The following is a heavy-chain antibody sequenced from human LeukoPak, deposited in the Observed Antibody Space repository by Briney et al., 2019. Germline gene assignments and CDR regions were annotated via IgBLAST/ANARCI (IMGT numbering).Heavy chain of an antibody. V-gene: IGHV7-4-1*02. CDR3: AREGYSSSWYNHYYYYGMDV. CDR2: INTNTGNP. J-gene: IGHJ6*02. D-gene: IGHD6-13*01. CDR1: GGTFTSYA. Sequence: ASVKVSCKASGGTFTSYAMNWVRQAPGQGLEWMGWINTNTGNPTYAQGFTGRFVFSLDTSVSTAYLQISSLKAEDTAVYYCAREGYSSSWYNHYYYYGMDVWGQGTTVTVSS.